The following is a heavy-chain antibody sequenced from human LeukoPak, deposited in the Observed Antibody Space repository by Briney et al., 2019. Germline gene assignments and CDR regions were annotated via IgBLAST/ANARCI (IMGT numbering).Heavy chain of an antibody. J-gene: IGHJ4*02. Sequence: GGSLRLSCAASGFTFSSYALHWVRQAPGKGLEWVAVISYDGINKYYADYVKGRFTISRDNSKNTLYLQMNSLRAEDTAVYYCARDDLDDYGDSNPDYWGQGTLVTVPS. CDR1: GFTFSSYA. V-gene: IGHV3-30-3*01. D-gene: IGHD4-17*01. CDR3: ARDDLDDYGDSNPDY. CDR2: ISYDGINK.